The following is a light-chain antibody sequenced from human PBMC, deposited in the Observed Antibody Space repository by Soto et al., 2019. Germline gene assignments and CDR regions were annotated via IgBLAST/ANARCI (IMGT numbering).Light chain of an antibody. CDR2: DVS. CDR1: SSDVGGYNY. J-gene: IGLJ2*01. CDR3: SSYTSSSTPVV. Sequence: QSALTQPASVSGSPGQSITISCTGTSSDVGGYNYVSWYQQHPGKAPKLMIYDVSNRPSGVSNRFPGSTSGNTASLTISGLQAEDEADYYCSSYTSSSTPVVFGGGTKLTVL. V-gene: IGLV2-14*01.